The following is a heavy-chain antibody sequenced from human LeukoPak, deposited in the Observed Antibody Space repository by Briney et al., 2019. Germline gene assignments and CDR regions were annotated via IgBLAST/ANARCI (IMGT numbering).Heavy chain of an antibody. Sequence: GGSLRLSCAASGFTVSSSYMSWVRQAPGKGLEWVSVIYSGGTTYYADSVKGRFTISRDNSKNTLCLQMNSLRVEDTAVYYCARSQKIYGDGRPIYFDYWGQGTVVTVSS. CDR3: ARSQKIYGDGRPIYFDY. V-gene: IGHV3-66*01. J-gene: IGHJ4*02. CDR1: GFTVSSSY. D-gene: IGHD4-17*01. CDR2: IYSGGTT.